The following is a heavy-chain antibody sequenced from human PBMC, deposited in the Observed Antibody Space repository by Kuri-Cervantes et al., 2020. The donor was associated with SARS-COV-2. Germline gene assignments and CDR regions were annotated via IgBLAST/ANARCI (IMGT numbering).Heavy chain of an antibody. V-gene: IGHV5-51*01. J-gene: IGHJ6*02. CDR2: IYPGDSDT. CDR1: GYSFTSYW. Sequence: KVSCKGSGYSFTSYWIGWVRQMPGKGLEWMGTIYPGDSDTRYSPSFQGQVTISADKSISTAYLQWSSLKASDTAMYYCARVDGGYYYYYGMDVWGQGTTVTVSS. CDR3: ARVDGGYYYYYGMDV.